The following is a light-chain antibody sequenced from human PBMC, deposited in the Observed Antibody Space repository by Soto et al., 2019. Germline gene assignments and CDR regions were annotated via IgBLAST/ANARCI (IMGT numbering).Light chain of an antibody. J-gene: IGLJ1*01. Sequence: QSALTQPPSACGSPEQSVTISCSGTSSDVGANNYVSWYQQHPGKAPKLMIYEVTKRPSGVPDRFSGSKSGNTASLTVSGLQAEDEADYYCSSYAGTNRVFGTGTQLTVL. V-gene: IGLV2-8*01. CDR2: EVT. CDR1: SSDVGANNY. CDR3: SSYAGTNRV.